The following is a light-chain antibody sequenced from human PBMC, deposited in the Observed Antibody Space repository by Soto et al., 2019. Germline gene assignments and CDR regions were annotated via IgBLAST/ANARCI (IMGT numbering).Light chain of an antibody. Sequence: IPMTQSPSSLSASVGDRVTITCRASQTISTYLNWYQQKPGKAPKLLIYASSSLQSGVPSRFSGSGSGSDFTLTITSLQPGDFATYICQQSYGMPWTFGQGTKVEV. CDR2: ASS. CDR3: QQSYGMPWT. J-gene: IGKJ1*01. V-gene: IGKV1-39*01. CDR1: QTISTY.